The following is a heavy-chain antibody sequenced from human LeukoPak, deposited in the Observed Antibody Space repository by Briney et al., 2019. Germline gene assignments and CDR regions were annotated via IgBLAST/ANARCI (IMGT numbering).Heavy chain of an antibody. V-gene: IGHV3-48*01. CDR1: GFTFSSYS. D-gene: IGHD6-19*01. Sequence: PGGSLRLSCAASGFTFSSYSMLWVRQAPGKGLEWVSYISSSSSTIYYADSVKGRFTISRDNSKNTLYLQMNSLRAEDTAVYYCAKDLEQWLISIGYYFDYWGQGTLVTVSS. J-gene: IGHJ4*02. CDR2: ISSSSSTI. CDR3: AKDLEQWLISIGYYFDY.